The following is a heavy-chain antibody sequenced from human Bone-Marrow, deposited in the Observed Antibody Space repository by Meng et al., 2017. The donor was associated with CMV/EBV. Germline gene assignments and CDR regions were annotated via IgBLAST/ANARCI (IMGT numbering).Heavy chain of an antibody. D-gene: IGHD2-2*01. CDR2: ISSRSSTI. J-gene: IGHJ6*02. CDR1: GFTFSSYS. Sequence: GESLKISCAASGFTFSSYSMNWVRQAPGKGLEWVSYISSRSSTIYYADSVKGRFTISRDNAKNSLYLQMNSLRAEDTAVYYCAGEDIVVVPAAIRHYYYYGMDVWGQGTTVTVSS. V-gene: IGHV3-48*04. CDR3: AGEDIVVVPAAIRHYYYYGMDV.